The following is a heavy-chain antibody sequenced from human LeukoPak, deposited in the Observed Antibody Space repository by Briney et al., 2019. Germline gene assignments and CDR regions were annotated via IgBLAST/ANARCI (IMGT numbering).Heavy chain of an antibody. D-gene: IGHD1-26*01. J-gene: IGHJ3*02. V-gene: IGHV3-30*02. CDR1: AFPFNTYG. Sequence: GGSLRLSCAASAFPFNTYGMHWVRQAPGKGLEWVTFIQSAASYTFYADSVKGRFTISRDNSKNTLYLQMNSLRAEDTAIYYCAGESASGNYFAFDIWGQGTMATVSS. CDR3: AGESASGNYFAFDI. CDR2: IQSAASYT.